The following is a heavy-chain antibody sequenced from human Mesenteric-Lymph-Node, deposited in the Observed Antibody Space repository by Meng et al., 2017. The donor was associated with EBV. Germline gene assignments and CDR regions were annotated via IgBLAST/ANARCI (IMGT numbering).Heavy chain of an antibody. Sequence: HRHLQESGSGLVKPSQTLSLTCAVSGGSISNDGYSWSWIRQPPGKGLEWIGYIYHSGSTYSNPSLKSRVTISVDRSKNQFSLKLNSVTAADTAVYYCARASVYGDYDNWFDPWGQGTLVTVSS. J-gene: IGHJ5*02. D-gene: IGHD4-17*01. V-gene: IGHV4-30-2*01. CDR3: ARASVYGDYDNWFDP. CDR2: IYHSGST. CDR1: GGSISNDGYS.